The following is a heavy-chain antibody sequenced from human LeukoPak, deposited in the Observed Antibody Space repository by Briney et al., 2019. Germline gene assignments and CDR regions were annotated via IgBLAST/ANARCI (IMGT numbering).Heavy chain of an antibody. J-gene: IGHJ4*02. CDR1: GFTFSSYA. D-gene: IGHD3-22*01. V-gene: IGHV3-23*01. CDR2: ISGSGGST. Sequence: PGGSLRLSCAVSGFTFSSYAMRWVRQAPGRGLEWVSPISGSGGSTYYADSVKGRVTISRDNSKNTLYLQMNSLRAEDTAVYYCAKVPNYYDSSGYFSENYWGQGTLVTVSS. CDR3: AKVPNYYDSSGYFSENY.